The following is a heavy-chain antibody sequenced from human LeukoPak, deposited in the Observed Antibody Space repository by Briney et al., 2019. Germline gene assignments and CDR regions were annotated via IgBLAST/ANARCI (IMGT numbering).Heavy chain of an antibody. D-gene: IGHD2/OR15-2a*01. V-gene: IGHV3-21*01. Sequence: GGSLRLSCAASGFTFSTYSMNWVRQAPGKELEWVSSITSSSSYIYYADSVKGRFTISRDNAKNSLYLQMNSLTADDTALYYCASLSTSPSIGDYWGQGTLVTVSS. CDR2: ITSSSSYI. J-gene: IGHJ4*02. CDR3: ASLSTSPSIGDY. CDR1: GFTFSTYS.